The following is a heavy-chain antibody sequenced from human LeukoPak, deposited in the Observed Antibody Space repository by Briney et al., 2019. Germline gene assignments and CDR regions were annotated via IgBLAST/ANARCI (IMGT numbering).Heavy chain of an antibody. CDR2: ISSDGSGT. D-gene: IGHD6-25*01. Sequence: PGGSLRLSCAASGFTFSSYGMHWVRQAPGKGLVWVSRISSDGSGTNYAESVKGRFTISRDDAKNTLFLQMNSLRAEDTAVYYCAREYPSTATFDIWGQGTMVTVSS. J-gene: IGHJ3*02. CDR3: AREYPSTATFDI. CDR1: GFTFSSYG. V-gene: IGHV3-74*01.